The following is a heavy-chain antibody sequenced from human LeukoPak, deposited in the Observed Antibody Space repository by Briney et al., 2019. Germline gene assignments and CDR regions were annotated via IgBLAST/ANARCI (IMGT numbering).Heavy chain of an antibody. D-gene: IGHD2-15*01. CDR1: GGSISSSSYY. CDR3: ARDSYCSGGSCYLGAFDI. CDR2: IYTSGST. V-gene: IGHV4-61*02. Sequence: PSETLSLTCTVSGGSISSSSYYWSWIRQPAGKGLEWIGRIYTSGSTNYNPSLKSRVTISVDTSKNQFSLKLSSVTAADTAVYYCARDSYCSGGSCYLGAFDIWGQGTMVTVSS. J-gene: IGHJ3*02.